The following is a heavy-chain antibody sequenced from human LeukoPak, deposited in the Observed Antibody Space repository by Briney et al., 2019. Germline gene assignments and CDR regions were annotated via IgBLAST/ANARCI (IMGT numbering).Heavy chain of an antibody. CDR2: IYYSGST. D-gene: IGHD3-10*01. Sequence: PSETLSLTCTVSRGSISSYYWSWIRQPPGKELEWIGYIYYSGSTDYNPSLKSRVTISVDTFNNQFSLRLSSVTAADTAVYYCARQRLLWFGESNSGFDYWGQGTLVTVSS. J-gene: IGHJ4*02. CDR1: RGSISSYY. CDR3: ARQRLLWFGESNSGFDY. V-gene: IGHV4-59*08.